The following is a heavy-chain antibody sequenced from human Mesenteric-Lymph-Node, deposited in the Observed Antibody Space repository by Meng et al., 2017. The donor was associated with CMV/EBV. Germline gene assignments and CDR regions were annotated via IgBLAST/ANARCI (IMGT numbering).Heavy chain of an antibody. D-gene: IGHD3-3*01. V-gene: IGHV1-8*02. CDR2: ISAYNGNT. CDR1: GGTFSSYA. Sequence: ASVKVSCKASGGTFSSYAISWVRQAPGQGLEWMGWISAYNGNTNYAQKFQGRVTMTRNTSISAAYMELSSLRSEDTAVYYCARATRITIFGVVIIGGYYFDYWGQGTLVTVSS. CDR3: ARATRITIFGVVIIGGYYFDY. J-gene: IGHJ4*02.